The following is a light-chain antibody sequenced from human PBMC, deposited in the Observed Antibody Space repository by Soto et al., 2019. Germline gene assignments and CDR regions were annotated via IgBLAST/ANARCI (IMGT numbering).Light chain of an antibody. CDR1: SSDVGGHNY. J-gene: IGLJ1*01. CDR3: SSHAGSDNPFV. Sequence: QSVLTQPPSASGSPGQSVTISCTGASSDVGGHNYVSWYQQHPGKAPKVMIYGVNKRPSGVPDRFSGSKSGNTASLTVSGLQAEDEADDYCSSHAGSDNPFVFGTGTKLTVL. V-gene: IGLV2-8*01. CDR2: GVN.